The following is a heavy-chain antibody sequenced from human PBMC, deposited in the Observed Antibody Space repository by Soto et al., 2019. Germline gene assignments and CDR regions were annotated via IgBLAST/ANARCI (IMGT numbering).Heavy chain of an antibody. J-gene: IGHJ5*02. CDR2: IYYSGST. Sequence: SETLSLTCTVSGGSISSGGYYWSWIRQHPGKGLEWIGYIYYSGSTYYNPSLKSRVTISVDTSKNQFSLKLSSVTAADTAVYYCARDPSAQYQLLYSGWFDPWGQGTLVTVSS. V-gene: IGHV4-31*03. CDR1: GGSISSGGYY. CDR3: ARDPSAQYQLLYSGWFDP. D-gene: IGHD2-2*02.